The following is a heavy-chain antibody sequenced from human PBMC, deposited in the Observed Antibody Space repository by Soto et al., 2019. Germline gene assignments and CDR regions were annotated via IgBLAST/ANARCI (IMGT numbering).Heavy chain of an antibody. J-gene: IGHJ4*02. Sequence: QVQLQESGPGLVQPSQTLSLTCTVSGGSISSGGYYWSWIRQHPGKGLEWIRYFYYSGNTSYNPSLKSRVTISVDTSKNQFSLKLSSVTAADTAVYYCARVAYNWNRDFDYWGQGALVTVSS. D-gene: IGHD1-20*01. CDR3: ARVAYNWNRDFDY. CDR1: GGSISSGGYY. V-gene: IGHV4-31*03. CDR2: FYYSGNT.